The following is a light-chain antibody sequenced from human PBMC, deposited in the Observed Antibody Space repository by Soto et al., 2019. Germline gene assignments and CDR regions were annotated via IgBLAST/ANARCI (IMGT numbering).Light chain of an antibody. CDR2: EVN. CDR1: SSDVGLYNL. CDR3: CSYVGSSILM. V-gene: IGLV2-23*02. Sequence: QSVLTQPASVSGSPGQSITISCTGTSSDVGLYNLVSWYQQLPGKAPKLIIYEVNERPSGMSNRFSCSKSGNTASLTISGLQDEDEADYYCCSYVGSSILMFGGGTQLTVL. J-gene: IGLJ3*02.